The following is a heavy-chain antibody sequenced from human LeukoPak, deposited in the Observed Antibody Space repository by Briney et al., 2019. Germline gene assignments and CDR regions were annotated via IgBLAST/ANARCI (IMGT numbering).Heavy chain of an antibody. CDR3: AKGIDYCSSTSCYTPPGFDP. V-gene: IGHV3-21*01. D-gene: IGHD2-2*02. CDR2: IIISSRYL. Sequence: GSLRLYCAASGFTFSSYSMNWVRQAPGKGLEWVSSIIISSRYLYYAVSVKVRFTISRDNTKNSLYLHMNRLRAKAMALYDCAKGIDYCSSTSCYTPPGFDPWGQGTLVTVSS. J-gene: IGHJ5*02. CDR1: GFTFSSYS.